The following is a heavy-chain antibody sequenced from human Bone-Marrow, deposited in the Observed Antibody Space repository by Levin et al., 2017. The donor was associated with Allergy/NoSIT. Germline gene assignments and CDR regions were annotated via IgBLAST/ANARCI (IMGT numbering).Heavy chain of an antibody. CDR2: IYFSGIT. CDR1: GGSISSYY. CDR3: ARATPVVGNLALDS. D-gene: IGHD2-21*01. J-gene: IGHJ4*02. V-gene: IGHV4-59*01. Sequence: SETLSLTCTVSGGSISSYYWSWIRQPPGKRLEWISYIYFSGITYYNPSLKSRVTISVDTSKNTFSLNLTSVTAADTAVYYCARATPVVGNLALDSWGQGVLLTVSS.